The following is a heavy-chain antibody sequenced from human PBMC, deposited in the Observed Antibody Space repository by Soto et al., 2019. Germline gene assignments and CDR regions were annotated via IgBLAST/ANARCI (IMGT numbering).Heavy chain of an antibody. J-gene: IGHJ4*02. CDR3: AIGETIFDY. CDR2: SNSNEGSS. Sequence: EVRLVESGGGVVRPVGSLRLSCAVSGVTFDDYGMSWVLQFPGKGLEWVCGSNSNEGSSRYADSVKGRFTISRDNAKKSLYLQMNGLRAEDTAFYYCAIGETIFDYWGQGTLVTVSS. CDR1: GVTFDDYG. D-gene: IGHD3-3*01. V-gene: IGHV3-20*04.